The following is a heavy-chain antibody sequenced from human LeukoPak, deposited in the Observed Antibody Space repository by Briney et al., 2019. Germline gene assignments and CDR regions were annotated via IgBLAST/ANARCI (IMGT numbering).Heavy chain of an antibody. CDR3: ARGRYCSADICSAGDSFDI. D-gene: IGHD2-15*01. CDR1: GVSINNYY. J-gene: IGHJ3*02. V-gene: IGHV4-4*07. CDR2: IYTRGST. Sequence: SENLCLTCTVSGVSINNYYWSWVRQPAGKGLEWIGRIYTRGSTNYNPSLKRRVTMSVDTSKNQFSLKLSSVTAADTAVYYCARGRYCSADICSAGDSFDIWGQGSMVSVS.